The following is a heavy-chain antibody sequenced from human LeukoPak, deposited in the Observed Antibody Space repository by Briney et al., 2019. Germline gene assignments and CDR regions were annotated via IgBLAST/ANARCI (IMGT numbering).Heavy chain of an antibody. D-gene: IGHD4-17*01. CDR2: IYYSGST. V-gene: IGHV4-59*08. CDR1: GGSFSGYY. CDR3: ARYGDPFGGENFDY. Sequence: SETLSLTCAVYGGSFSGYYWSWIRQPPGKGLEWIGYIYYSGSTNYNPSLKSRATISVDTSKNQFSLKLSSVTATDTAVYYCARYGDPFGGENFDYWGQGTLVTVSS. J-gene: IGHJ4*02.